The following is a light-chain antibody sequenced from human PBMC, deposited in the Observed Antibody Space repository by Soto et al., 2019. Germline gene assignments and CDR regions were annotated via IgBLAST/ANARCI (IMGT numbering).Light chain of an antibody. V-gene: IGKV1-39*01. CDR1: QSISSY. CDR2: AAS. CDR3: HQSSSTLLT. Sequence: DIQMTQSPSSLSASVGDRVTITCRASQSISSYLNWYQQKPGKAPKLLIYAASSLQGGVPARFSGSGSETAFNLTISSLRREDCAIYYFHQSSSTLLTFGGGTKVQLK. J-gene: IGKJ4*01.